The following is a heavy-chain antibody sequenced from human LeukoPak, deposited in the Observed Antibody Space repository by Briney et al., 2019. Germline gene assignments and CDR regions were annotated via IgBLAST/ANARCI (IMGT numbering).Heavy chain of an antibody. D-gene: IGHD3-10*01. V-gene: IGHV3-21*01. Sequence: GGSLRLSCAASGFTFSSYSMNWVRQAPGKGLEWVSSISSSSSYIYYADSVKGRFTISRDNAKNSLYLQMNSLRAEDTAVYYCARDGPPFIRYYYMDVWGKGTTVTVSS. J-gene: IGHJ6*03. CDR2: ISSSSSYI. CDR1: GFTFSSYS. CDR3: ARDGPPFIRYYYMDV.